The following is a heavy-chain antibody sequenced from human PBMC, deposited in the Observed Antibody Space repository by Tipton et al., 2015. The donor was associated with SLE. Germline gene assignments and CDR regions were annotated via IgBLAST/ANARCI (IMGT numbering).Heavy chain of an antibody. Sequence: SLRLSCAASGFTVSSNYMSWVRQAPGKGLEWVSVIYSGGSTYYADSVKGRFTISRDSSKNTLYLQMNSLKAEDTAVYYCARSLVWSGYFGFMDVWGKGTTVTVSS. J-gene: IGHJ6*03. CDR3: ARSLVWSGYFGFMDV. V-gene: IGHV3-53*05. CDR2: IYSGGST. CDR1: GFTVSSNY. D-gene: IGHD3-3*01.